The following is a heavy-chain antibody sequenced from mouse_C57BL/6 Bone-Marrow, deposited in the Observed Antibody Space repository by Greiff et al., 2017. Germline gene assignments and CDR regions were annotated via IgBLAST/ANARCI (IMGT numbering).Heavy chain of an antibody. J-gene: IGHJ4*01. CDR3: TRWMVTTCAMDY. V-gene: IGHV1-5*01. CDR1: GYTFTSYW. CDR2: IYPGNSDT. Sequence: EVQLQQSGTVLARPGASVKMSCKTSGYTFTSYWMHWVKQRPGQGLEWIGAIYPGNSDTRYNQKFKGKAKLTAVTSASTAYMELSSLTNEDSAVYYCTRWMVTTCAMDYWGQGTSVTVSS. D-gene: IGHD2-2*01.